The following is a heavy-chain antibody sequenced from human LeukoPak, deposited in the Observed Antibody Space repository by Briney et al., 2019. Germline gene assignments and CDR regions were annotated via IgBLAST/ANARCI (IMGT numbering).Heavy chain of an antibody. J-gene: IGHJ4*02. CDR2: IRYDGNNK. CDR3: AKPSGSGVDY. Sequence: GGSLRLSCAASGFTFSSYGMHGVRQAPGKGLEWVAFIRYDGNNKYYADSVKARFTISRDNSKNTLYLQINSLRLEDMALYYCAKPSGSGVDYWGRGTRVTVSS. D-gene: IGHD1-26*01. V-gene: IGHV3-30*02. CDR1: GFTFSSYG.